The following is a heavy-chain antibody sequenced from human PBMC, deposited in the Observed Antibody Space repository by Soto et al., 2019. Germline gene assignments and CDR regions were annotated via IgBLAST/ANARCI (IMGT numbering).Heavy chain of an antibody. V-gene: IGHV3-23*01. Sequence: EVQLLESGGGLVQPGGSLRLSCAASGFTFSSYAMSWVRQAPGKGLEWVSAISGSGGSTYYADSVKGRFTISRDNSKNTLYLLMNSLRAEDTAVYYCAKALLWFGELPAFDYWGQGTLVTVSS. CDR3: AKALLWFGELPAFDY. CDR2: ISGSGGST. J-gene: IGHJ4*02. CDR1: GFTFSSYA. D-gene: IGHD3-10*01.